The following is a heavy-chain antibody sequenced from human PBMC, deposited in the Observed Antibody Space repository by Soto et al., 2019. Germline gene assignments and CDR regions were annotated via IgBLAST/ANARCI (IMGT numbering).Heavy chain of an antibody. V-gene: IGHV4-34*01. Sequence: QVQLQQWGAGLLKPSETLSLTCAVYGGSFSGYYWNWIRQPPGKGRERIGEINHSGGANYNPSLKSPVTIPVDTSKNQFSLKLSSVTAAVTAVYYCVRGWGTIFDYWGPGTLVTVSS. CDR2: INHSGGA. D-gene: IGHD7-27*01. CDR3: VRGWGTIFDY. CDR1: GGSFSGYY. J-gene: IGHJ4*02.